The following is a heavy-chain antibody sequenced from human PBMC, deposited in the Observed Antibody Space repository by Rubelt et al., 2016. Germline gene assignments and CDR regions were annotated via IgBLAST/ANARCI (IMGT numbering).Heavy chain of an antibody. CDR2: IDWDDDK. Sequence: QVTLRESGPALVKPTQTLTLTCTFSGFSLSTSGMFVSWIRQPPGKALEWLARIDWDDDKYYSTSLKTRLTISNDTSKNQVVLTMTNMDPVDTATYYCARTRTLYWYFDIWGRGTLVTVSS. CDR3: ARTRTLYWYFDI. D-gene: IGHD2-2*01. V-gene: IGHV2-70*15. J-gene: IGHJ2*01. CDR1: GFSLSTSGMF.